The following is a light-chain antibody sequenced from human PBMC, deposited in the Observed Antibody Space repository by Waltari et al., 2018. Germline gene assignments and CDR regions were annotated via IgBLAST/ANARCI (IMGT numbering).Light chain of an antibody. V-gene: IGKV3-20*01. CDR2: GAS. Sequence: IVLTQSPGTLSLSLGERATVSCRTSQSVSRALAWYQHKPGQAPRHLIYGASTRATGIPDRFSGSGSETDFSLTISRLEPDDFAVYYCQHYLRLPVTFGQGTTVEI. CDR3: QHYLRLPVT. J-gene: IGKJ1*01. CDR1: QSVSRA.